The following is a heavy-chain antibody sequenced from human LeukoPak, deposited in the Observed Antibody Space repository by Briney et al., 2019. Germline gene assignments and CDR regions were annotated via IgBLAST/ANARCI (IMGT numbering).Heavy chain of an antibody. D-gene: IGHD6-13*01. Sequence: ASVKVSCKASGYTFTGYYMHWVRQAPGQGLEWMGWINPNSGGTNYAQKFQGRVTMTRDTSISTAYMELSRLRSDDTAEYYCARDVGRGYSSSWYAYWGQGTPVTVSS. CDR2: INPNSGGT. CDR1: GYTFTGYY. V-gene: IGHV1-2*02. J-gene: IGHJ4*02. CDR3: ARDVGRGYSSSWYAY.